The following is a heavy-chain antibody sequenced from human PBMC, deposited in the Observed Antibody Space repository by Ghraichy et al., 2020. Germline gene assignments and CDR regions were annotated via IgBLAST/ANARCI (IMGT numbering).Heavy chain of an antibody. CDR2: ITSSSRTI. Sequence: LTCVGSGFTFSSYSMNWVRQSPGKGLEWVSYITSSSRTIFYADSVKGRFTISRDNAQNSLYLQMNSLRDEDTAEYYCARGSKVVRFYYYDGMDVWGQGTTVTVSS. D-gene: IGHD4-23*01. V-gene: IGHV3-48*02. CDR1: GFTFSSYS. CDR3: ARGSKVVRFYYYDGMDV. J-gene: IGHJ6*02.